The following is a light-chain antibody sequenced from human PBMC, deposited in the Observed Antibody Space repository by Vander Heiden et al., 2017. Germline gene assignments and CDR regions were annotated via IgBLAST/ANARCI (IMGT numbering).Light chain of an antibody. V-gene: IGKV4-1*01. CDR3: QQYYTTPYT. CDR1: QSVLYSSNNKNY. Sequence: DIVMTQSPDSLAVSLGERATINCESSQSVLYSSNNKNYLVWYQQKPGQPPKLLIYWASTRESGVPDRFSGSASGTDFTLTISSLQAEDVAVYYCQQYYTTPYTFGQGTKLEIK. CDR2: WAS. J-gene: IGKJ2*01.